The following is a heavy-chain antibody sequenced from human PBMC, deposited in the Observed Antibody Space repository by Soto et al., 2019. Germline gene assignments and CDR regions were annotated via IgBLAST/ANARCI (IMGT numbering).Heavy chain of an antibody. Sequence: GGSLRLSCATSGFTFTSYSMNWVRQAPGRGLEWVGLIRNQXYQETTXXXEXXXXXXNISRDNYNGIAYLQMNTLNIEDSAVYYCSGAESPDTAYFSLYWGQGTTVTVSS. CDR3: SGAESPDTAYFSLY. D-gene: IGHD1-26*01. V-gene: IGHV3-49*04. J-gene: IGHJ4*02. CDR2: IRNQXYQETT. CDR1: GFTFTSYS.